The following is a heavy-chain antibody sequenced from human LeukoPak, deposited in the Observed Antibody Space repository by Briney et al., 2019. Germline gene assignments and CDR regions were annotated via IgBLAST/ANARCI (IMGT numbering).Heavy chain of an antibody. CDR3: AKGERTPIAAAGSK. D-gene: IGHD6-13*01. J-gene: IGHJ4*02. CDR2: ISYDGRNK. CDR1: GFTFSNYG. Sequence: PGRSLRLSCAASGFTFSNYGMHWVRQAPGKGLEWVAVISYDGRNKYYADSVKGRFTISRDNSKNTLYLQMNSLRAEDTAVYYCAKGERTPIAAAGSKWGQGTLVTVSS. V-gene: IGHV3-30*18.